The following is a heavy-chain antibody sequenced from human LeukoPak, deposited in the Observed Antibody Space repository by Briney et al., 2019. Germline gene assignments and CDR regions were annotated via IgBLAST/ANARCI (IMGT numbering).Heavy chain of an antibody. Sequence: SVKVSCKASGGTFSSYAISWVRQAPRQGLEWMGGIIPIFGTANYAQKFQGRVTITTDESTSTAYMELSSLRSEDTAVYYCARAQANDFWSGFDYWGQGTLVTVSS. V-gene: IGHV1-69*05. CDR3: ARAQANDFWSGFDY. J-gene: IGHJ4*02. CDR1: GGTFSSYA. D-gene: IGHD3-3*01. CDR2: IIPIFGTA.